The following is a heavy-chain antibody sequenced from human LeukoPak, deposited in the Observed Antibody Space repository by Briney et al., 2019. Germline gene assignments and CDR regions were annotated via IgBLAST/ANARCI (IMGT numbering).Heavy chain of an antibody. J-gene: IGHJ5*02. CDR2: VSGSAGST. CDR3: AKDMYDILTGYDIGRDNWFDP. D-gene: IGHD3-9*01. Sequence: GGSLRLSCAASGFTFSSYSMNWVRQAPGKGLEWVSAVSGSAGSTYYADSVKGRFTISRDNSKNTLYLQMNSLRAEDTAVYYCAKDMYDILTGYDIGRDNWFDPWGQGTLVSVSS. CDR1: GFTFSSYS. V-gene: IGHV3-23*01.